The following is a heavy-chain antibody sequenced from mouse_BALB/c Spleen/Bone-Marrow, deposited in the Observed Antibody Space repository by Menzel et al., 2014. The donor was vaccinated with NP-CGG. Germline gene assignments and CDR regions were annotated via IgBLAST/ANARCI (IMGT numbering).Heavy chain of an antibody. D-gene: IGHD2-4*01. J-gene: IGHJ4*01. CDR3: ARDDYDDYDAMDY. CDR2: IDPANGNT. V-gene: IGHV14-3*02. Sequence: DVKLQESGAELVKPGASVKLSCTASGFNIKDTYMHWVKQRPEQGLEWIGRIDPANGNTKYDPKFQDKATITTDTSSNTAYLQLSSLTSEDTAVYYCARDDYDDYDAMDYWGQGTSVTVSS. CDR1: GFNIKDTY.